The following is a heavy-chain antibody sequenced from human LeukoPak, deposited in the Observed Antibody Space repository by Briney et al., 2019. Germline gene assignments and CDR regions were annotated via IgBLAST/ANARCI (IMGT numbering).Heavy chain of an antibody. V-gene: IGHV1-2*06. D-gene: IGHD3-10*01. CDR3: ARDHKRVLDY. CDR2: INPNRGGT. CDR1: GYTFTGYY. J-gene: IGHJ4*02. Sequence: ASVKVSCKASGYTFTGYYMHWVRQAPGQGLEWMGRINPNRGGTNYAQKFQGRVTMTRDTTISTNYKELRRLRYDDTAVYYCARDHKRVLDYWGQGTLVSVFS.